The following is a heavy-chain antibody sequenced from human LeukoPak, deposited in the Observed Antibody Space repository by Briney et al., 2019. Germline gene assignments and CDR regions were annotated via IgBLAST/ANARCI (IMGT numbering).Heavy chain of an antibody. Sequence: GGSLRLSCTASGLTFSTSGFNWVRQAPGKGLEWVASIGPTGSDRYHADSIKGRFTISRDNAKNSLYLQMNSLRAEDTAVYYCARLAGNILTGLDYFDYWGQGTLVTVSS. V-gene: IGHV3-21*01. J-gene: IGHJ4*02. CDR3: ARLAGNILTGLDYFDY. CDR2: IGPTGSDR. CDR1: GLTFSTSG. D-gene: IGHD3-9*01.